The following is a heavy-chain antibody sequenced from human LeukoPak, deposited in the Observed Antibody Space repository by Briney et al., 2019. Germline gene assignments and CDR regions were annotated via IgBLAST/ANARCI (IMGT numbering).Heavy chain of an antibody. CDR3: ARSRGDYYGMDV. V-gene: IGHV1-46*01. CDR2: INPSSGNT. D-gene: IGHD4-17*01. J-gene: IGHJ6*02. Sequence: ASVKVSCKASGYTFTSYYMHWVRQAPGQGLEWMGIINPSSGNTSYAQKFQGRVTMTRDTSTTTIYTELSSLRSEDTAVYYCARSRGDYYGMDVWGQGTTVTVSS. CDR1: GYTFTSYY.